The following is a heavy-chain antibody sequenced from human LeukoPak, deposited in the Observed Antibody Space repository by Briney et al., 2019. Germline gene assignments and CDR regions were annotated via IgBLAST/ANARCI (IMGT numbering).Heavy chain of an antibody. J-gene: IGHJ3*02. CDR2: INPNSGGT. V-gene: IGHV1-2*02. Sequence: ASVKVSSKASGYTFTGYYMHWVRQAPGQGLEWMGWINPNSGGTNYAQKFQGRVTMTRDTSISTAYMELSRLRSDDTAVYYCARDQRTYDAFDIWGQGTMVTVSS. CDR3: ARDQRTYDAFDI. CDR1: GYTFTGYY.